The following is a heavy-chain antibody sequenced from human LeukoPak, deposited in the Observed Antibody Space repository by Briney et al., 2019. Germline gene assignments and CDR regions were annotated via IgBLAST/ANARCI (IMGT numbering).Heavy chain of an antibody. D-gene: IGHD3-22*01. Sequence: PGGSLRLSRAASGFTFSHSWMTWVRQIPGKGLEWVGRIKSETDGGTTDYAAPVKGRFTISRDDSKNTLSLQMNSLQSEDTAVYYCTRGRHYYATTGFDYEFFIWGQGTLVTVSS. CDR2: IKSETDGGTT. CDR1: GFTFSHSW. J-gene: IGHJ4*02. V-gene: IGHV3-15*01. CDR3: TRGRHYYATTGFDYEFFI.